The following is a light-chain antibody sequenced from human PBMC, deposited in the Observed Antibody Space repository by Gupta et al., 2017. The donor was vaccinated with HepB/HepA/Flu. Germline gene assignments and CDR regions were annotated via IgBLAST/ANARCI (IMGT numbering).Light chain of an antibody. Sequence: DIRMTQSPSSLSASVGDRVTITCRASQSISNWLAWYQRKPGEAPKLLIYAASNLQHGVPSRFSGSGSGTEFTLTISSLQPDDFATYHCQQYNTYPWTFGQGTKVEIK. J-gene: IGKJ1*01. CDR3: QQYNTYPWT. CDR1: QSISNW. V-gene: IGKV1-5*01. CDR2: AAS.